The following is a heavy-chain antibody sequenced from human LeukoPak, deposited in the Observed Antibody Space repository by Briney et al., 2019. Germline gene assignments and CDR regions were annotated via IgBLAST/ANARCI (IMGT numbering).Heavy chain of an antibody. V-gene: IGHV1-46*01. CDR3: ARGRRGYYGSGSYYVY. D-gene: IGHD3-10*01. CDR2: INPSGGST. J-gene: IGHJ4*02. Sequence: ASVKVSCKASGYTFTSYYMHWVRQAPGQGLEWMGIINPSGGSTSYAQKFQGRVTMTRDMSTSTDYMELSSLRSEDTAVYYCARGRRGYYGSGSYYVYWGQGTLVTVSS. CDR1: GYTFTSYY.